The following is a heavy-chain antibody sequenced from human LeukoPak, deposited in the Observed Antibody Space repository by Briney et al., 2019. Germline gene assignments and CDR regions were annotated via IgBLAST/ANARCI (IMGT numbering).Heavy chain of an antibody. CDR2: INHSGST. Sequence: SETLSLTCAVYGGSFSGYYWSWIRQPPGKGLEWIGEINHSGSTNYNPSLKSRVTISVDTSKNQFSLKLSSVTAADTAVYYCARDPFPTVTTVRWHYYYYYMDVWGKGPRSPSP. V-gene: IGHV4-34*01. J-gene: IGHJ6*03. CDR1: GGSFSGYY. CDR3: ARDPFPTVTTVRWHYYYYYMDV. D-gene: IGHD4-17*01.